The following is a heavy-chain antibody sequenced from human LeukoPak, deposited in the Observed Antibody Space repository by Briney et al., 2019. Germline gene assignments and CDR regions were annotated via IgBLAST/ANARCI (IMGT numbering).Heavy chain of an antibody. Sequence: ASVKVSCKASGGTFSSYAISWVRQAPGQGLEWMGRIIPILGIANYAQKFQGRVTVTADKSTSTAYMELSSLRSEDTAVYYCARGYCGGDCYSVNWFDPWGQGTLVTVSS. CDR3: ARGYCGGDCYSVNWFDP. CDR1: GGTFSSYA. V-gene: IGHV1-69*04. D-gene: IGHD2-21*02. J-gene: IGHJ5*02. CDR2: IIPILGIA.